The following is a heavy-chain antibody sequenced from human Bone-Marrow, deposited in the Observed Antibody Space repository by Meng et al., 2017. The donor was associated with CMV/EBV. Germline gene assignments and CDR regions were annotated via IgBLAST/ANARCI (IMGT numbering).Heavy chain of an antibody. Sequence: GGSLRLSCAASGFTFSSYSMNWVRQAPGKGLEWVSGINWNGGSTGYADSVKGRFTISRDNAKNSLYLQMNSLRAEDTALYYCARSIVAKGFDYWGQGTLVTVSS. CDR2: INWNGGST. CDR3: ARSIVAKGFDY. D-gene: IGHD5-12*01. CDR1: GFTFSSYS. V-gene: IGHV3-20*04. J-gene: IGHJ4*02.